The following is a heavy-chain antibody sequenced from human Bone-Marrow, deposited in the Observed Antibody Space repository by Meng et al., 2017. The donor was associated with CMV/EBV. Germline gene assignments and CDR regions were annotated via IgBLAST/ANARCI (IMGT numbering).Heavy chain of an antibody. CDR3: ARTRITMIVGGAFDI. CDR1: GGSFSGYY. V-gene: IGHV4-34*01. D-gene: IGHD3-22*01. Sequence: SETLSLTCAVYGGSFSGYYWSWIRQPPGKGLEWIGEINHSGSTNYNPSLKSRVTISVDTSKNQFSLKLSSVTAADTAVYYCARTRITMIVGGAFDIWGQGTMVTVSS. J-gene: IGHJ3*02. CDR2: INHSGST.